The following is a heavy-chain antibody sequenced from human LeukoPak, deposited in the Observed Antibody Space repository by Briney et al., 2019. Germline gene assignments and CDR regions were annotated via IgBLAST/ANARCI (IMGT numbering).Heavy chain of an antibody. Sequence: SVKVSCKASGGTFSSYAISWVRQAPGQGLEWMGGIIPIFGTANYAQKFQGRVTITTDESTSTAYMELSSLRSEDTAVYYCARGRSSSYFFDYWGQGTLVTVSS. V-gene: IGHV1-69*05. J-gene: IGHJ4*02. CDR3: ARGRSSSYFFDY. CDR2: IIPIFGTA. D-gene: IGHD6-6*01. CDR1: GGTFSSYA.